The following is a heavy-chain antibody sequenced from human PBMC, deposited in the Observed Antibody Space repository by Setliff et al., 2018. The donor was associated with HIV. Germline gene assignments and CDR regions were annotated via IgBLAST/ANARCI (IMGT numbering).Heavy chain of an antibody. CDR1: GGSFSDYY. V-gene: IGHV4-34*01. CDR2: INHSGST. D-gene: IGHD1-1*01. Sequence: SETLSLTCAVYGGSFSDYYWSWIRQPPGKGLEWIGEINHSGSTNYNPSLKSRVTISVDTSKNQFSLKVASVTAADTAIYYCARHGDDMGADYFDLWGLGTLVTVSS. J-gene: IGHJ4*02. CDR3: ARHGDDMGADYFDL.